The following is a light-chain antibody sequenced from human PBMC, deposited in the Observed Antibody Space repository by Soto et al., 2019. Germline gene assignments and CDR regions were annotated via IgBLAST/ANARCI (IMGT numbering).Light chain of an antibody. Sequence: PRSLSGSPGQSVTISCTGTSSDVGYYNYVSWYQQYPGKAPKLMIYDVSGRPSGVPDRFSGSKSGNTASLTISGLQAEDEADYYCQSFDKYLSAVVFGGGTKVTGL. CDR1: SSDVGYYNY. CDR2: DVS. J-gene: IGLJ2*01. V-gene: IGLV2-11*01. CDR3: QSFDKYLSAVV.